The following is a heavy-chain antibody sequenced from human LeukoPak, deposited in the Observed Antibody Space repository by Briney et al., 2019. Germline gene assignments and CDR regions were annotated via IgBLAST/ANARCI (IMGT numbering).Heavy chain of an antibody. Sequence: GGSLRLSCAASGFTVSSSSMNWIRLGPGKGLEWVSVISSDGNTYYADSVKGRFTISRDNSRNTLSLQMHGLRADDTAVYYCARGQEQFSSPWQWGPRRKNFYYYGMDVWGQGTTVTVSS. CDR1: GFTVSSSS. V-gene: IGHV3-66*01. J-gene: IGHJ6*02. CDR3: ARGQEQFSSPWQWGPRRKNFYYYGMDV. CDR2: ISSDGNT. D-gene: IGHD6-19*01.